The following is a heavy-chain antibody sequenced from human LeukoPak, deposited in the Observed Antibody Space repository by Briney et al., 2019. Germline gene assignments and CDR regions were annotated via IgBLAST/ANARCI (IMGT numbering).Heavy chain of an antibody. CDR3: AREEMGGTARSGALY. CDR1: GFTLITCS. CDR2: ISGNSSYI. J-gene: IGHJ4*02. D-gene: IGHD3-10*01. Sequence: GGSLRLSCAASGFTLITCSINWVRQAPGKGLEWVSSISGNSSYIYYADSVKGRFTISRDNARNSLYLQMNNLRAEDTAVYYCAREEMGGTARSGALYWGQGTLVTVSS. V-gene: IGHV3-21*01.